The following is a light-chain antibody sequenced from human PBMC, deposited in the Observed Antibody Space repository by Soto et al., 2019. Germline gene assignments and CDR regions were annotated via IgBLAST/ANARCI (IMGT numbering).Light chain of an antibody. CDR3: SSYTSSSPVA. V-gene: IGLV2-14*03. J-gene: IGLJ2*01. CDR2: DVS. Sequence: QSALTQPASVSGSPGQSITISCTGTSSDIGGYNYVSWYQQHPGKAPKLMIYDVSNRPSGVSNRFSGSKSGNTASLTISGRQTEDEADYYCSSYTSSSPVAFGGGTKLTVL. CDR1: SSDIGGYNY.